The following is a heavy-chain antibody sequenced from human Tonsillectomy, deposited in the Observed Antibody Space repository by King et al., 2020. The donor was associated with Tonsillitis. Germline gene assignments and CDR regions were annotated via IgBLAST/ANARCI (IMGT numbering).Heavy chain of an antibody. Sequence: VQLVESGGGLVQPGRSLRLSCTASGFTFADSTLSWVRQAPGKGLEWVAFIRNRAYGGTTQYAASVKGRFTIPRDDSKGIAYLQLNSLKREDTGVYYCARPIGSYWEAYNYWGQGTLVTVSS. CDR2: IRNRAYGGTT. CDR1: GFTFADST. CDR3: ARPIGSYWEAYNY. D-gene: IGHD1-26*01. V-gene: IGHV3-49*04. J-gene: IGHJ4*02.